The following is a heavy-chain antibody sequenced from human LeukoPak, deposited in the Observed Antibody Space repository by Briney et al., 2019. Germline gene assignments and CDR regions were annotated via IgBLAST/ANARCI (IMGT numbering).Heavy chain of an antibody. CDR3: ARRRLHLNYYYYMDV. D-gene: IGHD4-17*01. CDR1: GGSFSGYY. J-gene: IGHJ6*03. Sequence: SETLSLTCAVYGGSFSGYYWSWIRQPPGKGLEWIGEINHSGSTNYNPSLKSRVTISVDTSKNQFSLKLSSVTAADTAVYYCARRRLHLNYYYYMDVWGKGTTVTISS. CDR2: INHSGST. V-gene: IGHV4-34*01.